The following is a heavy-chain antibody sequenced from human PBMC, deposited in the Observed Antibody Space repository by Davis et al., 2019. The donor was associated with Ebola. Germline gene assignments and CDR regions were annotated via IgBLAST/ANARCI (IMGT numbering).Heavy chain of an antibody. CDR3: ARGPHGDYFDH. Sequence: PGGSLRLSCAASGFTFIDYYISWIRQAPGKGLEWISYISCSGSTIYYADSVKGRFTISRDNTKHSLNLQMNSLRAEDTAMYFCARGPHGDYFDHWGQGTLVTVSS. V-gene: IGHV3-11*04. J-gene: IGHJ4*02. CDR1: GFTFIDYY. CDR2: ISCSGSTI.